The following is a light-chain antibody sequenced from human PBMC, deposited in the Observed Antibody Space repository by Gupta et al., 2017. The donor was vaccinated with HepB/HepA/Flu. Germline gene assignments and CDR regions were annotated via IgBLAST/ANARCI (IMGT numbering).Light chain of an antibody. Sequence: DIVMTQSPLSLRVTPGEPASICCRSSQSLLPSNGYNYLDWYLQKPGQSPQLLLCLGSKRASGVRDRFSGSGSGTDFTLKISIVEAADVGVYYCRQALPTPLTFGQATQVEIK. CDR1: QSLLPSNGYNY. V-gene: IGKV2-28*01. CDR3: RQALPTPLT. J-gene: IGKJ5*01. CDR2: LGS.